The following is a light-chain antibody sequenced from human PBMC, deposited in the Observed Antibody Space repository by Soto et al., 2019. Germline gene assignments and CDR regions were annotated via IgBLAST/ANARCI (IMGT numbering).Light chain of an antibody. Sequence: QSALTQPASVSGSPGQSITISCTGTSSDVGNYNLVSWYQQHPGEAPKLLIYEGSKRPSGVSNRFSGSKFGTAASLTISGLQAEDEVYYYRCSYAGDSTWVFGGGTKLTVL. CDR1: SSDVGNYNL. V-gene: IGLV2-23*01. CDR2: EGS. J-gene: IGLJ3*02. CDR3: CSYAGDSTWV.